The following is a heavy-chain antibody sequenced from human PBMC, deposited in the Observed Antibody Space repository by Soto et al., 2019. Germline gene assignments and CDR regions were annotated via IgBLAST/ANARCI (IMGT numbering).Heavy chain of an antibody. CDR1: EVSCSRYW. J-gene: IGHJ6*02. D-gene: IGHD2-2*01. Sequence: AVGLLTLSGGGAEVSCSRYWMHWDSQVPGKGLLWVANIVIDGSRTTYADSVKGRFTISRDNSKNTLYLQMNSLRAEDTAVYYCAKDLRQVIVVVPAERGMDVWGQGTTVTVSS. CDR3: AKDLRQVIVVVPAERGMDV. CDR2: IVIDGSRT. V-gene: IGHV3-74*01.